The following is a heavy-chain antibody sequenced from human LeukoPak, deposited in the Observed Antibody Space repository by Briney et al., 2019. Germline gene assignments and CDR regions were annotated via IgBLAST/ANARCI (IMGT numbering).Heavy chain of an antibody. D-gene: IGHD3-3*01. V-gene: IGHV3-33*08. Sequence: PGGSLRLSCAVSGFTFSSYGMPWVRQAPGKGLEWVAVIWYDGSNKYYADSVKGRFTISRDNSKNTLYLQMNSLRAEDTAVYYCARGNYPNPENYDFWSGFGARYYYYGMDVWGQGTTVTVSS. J-gene: IGHJ6*02. CDR2: IWYDGSNK. CDR3: ARGNYPNPENYDFWSGFGARYYYYGMDV. CDR1: GFTFSSYG.